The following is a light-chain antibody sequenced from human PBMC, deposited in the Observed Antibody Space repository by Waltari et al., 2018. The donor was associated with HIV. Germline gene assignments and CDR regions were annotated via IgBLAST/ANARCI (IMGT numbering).Light chain of an antibody. CDR3: SSYTNSSPGV. CDR1: SSDVGGYNY. V-gene: IGLV2-14*01. CDR2: EVS. J-gene: IGLJ2*01. Sequence: QSALTQPASVSGSPGQSITISCTGTSSDVGGYNYVSWYQQHPGKAPKLMIYEVSNRPSAVSNRFSGSKSGNTASLTISGLQAEDEADYYCSSYTNSSPGVFGGGTKLTVL.